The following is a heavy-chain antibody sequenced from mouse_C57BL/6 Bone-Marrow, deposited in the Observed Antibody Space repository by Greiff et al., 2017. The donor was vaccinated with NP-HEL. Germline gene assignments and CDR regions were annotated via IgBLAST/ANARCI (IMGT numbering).Heavy chain of an antibody. CDR1: GFSFNTYA. Sequence: EVKLVESGGGLVQPKGSLKLSCAASGFSFNTYAMNWVRQAPGKGLEWVARIRSKSNNYATYYADSVKDRFTISRDDSESMLYLQMNNLKTEDTAMYYCVRHLRVVATNYAMDYWGQGTSVTVSS. CDR2: IRSKSNNYAT. D-gene: IGHD1-1*01. V-gene: IGHV10-1*01. J-gene: IGHJ4*01. CDR3: VRHLRVVATNYAMDY.